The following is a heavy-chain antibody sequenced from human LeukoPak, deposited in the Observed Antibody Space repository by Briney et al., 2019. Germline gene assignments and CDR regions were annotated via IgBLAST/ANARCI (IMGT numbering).Heavy chain of an antibody. V-gene: IGHV4-59*08. D-gene: IGHD6-13*01. CDR3: ARQVTATGPVDY. J-gene: IGHJ4*02. CDR2: ICYSGST. CDR1: GGSLSSYC. Sequence: KPSETLSLTCSVSGGSLSSYCWDWIRQPPGKGLEWIGYICYSGSTNYNPSLKGRVTMSIDTSKNQFSLKLSSVTAADTAVYYCARQVTATGPVDYWGQGTLVTVSS.